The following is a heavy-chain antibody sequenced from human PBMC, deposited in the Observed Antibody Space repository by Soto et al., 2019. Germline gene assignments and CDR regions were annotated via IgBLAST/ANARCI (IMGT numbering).Heavy chain of an antibody. J-gene: IGHJ5*02. CDR3: ARDRGSDSSSWFGRGPNWFDP. CDR1: GGNFSSSA. CDR2: IIPIFGTA. Sequence: VQLVQSGAEVKKPGSSVKVSCNASGGNFSSSAISWVRQAPGQGLEWMGGIIPIFGTANYPQKFQDRVTIPADESKRTAYMDLSSLRSEDTAVYYCARDRGSDSSSWFGRGPNWFDPWGQGTLVSVAS. D-gene: IGHD6-13*01. V-gene: IGHV1-69*01.